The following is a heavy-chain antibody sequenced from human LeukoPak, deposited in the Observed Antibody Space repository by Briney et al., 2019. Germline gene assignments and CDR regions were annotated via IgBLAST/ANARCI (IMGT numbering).Heavy chain of an antibody. V-gene: IGHV3-7*03. CDR3: AKSAVRASYMDV. CDR1: GFSISNYD. D-gene: IGHD2-2*01. J-gene: IGHJ6*04. Sequence: GGSLRLSCEGSGFSISNYDMSWVRQAPGKGLEWVANIKQDGSEKYYVDSVKGRFTISRDNSKNTLYLQMNSLRAEDTAVYYCAKSAVRASYMDVWGKGTTVTVSS. CDR2: IKQDGSEK.